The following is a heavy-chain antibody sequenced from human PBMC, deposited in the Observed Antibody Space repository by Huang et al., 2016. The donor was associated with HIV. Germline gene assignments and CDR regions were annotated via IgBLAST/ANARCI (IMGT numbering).Heavy chain of an antibody. V-gene: IGHV4-59*11. CDR3: ARDHHDFWRGYRRMYFFDH. CDR1: GGSISTHY. Sequence: QVQLQESGPGLVKPSETLSLTCTVSGGSISTHYWSWIRQPPGKGLGWIGSIDYSGSTNYSPALKSRGTILLDTSKNQFSLRVNSVTAADTAMYYCARDHHDFWRGYRRMYFFDHWGQGTLVTVSS. CDR2: IDYSGST. D-gene: IGHD3-3*01. J-gene: IGHJ4*02.